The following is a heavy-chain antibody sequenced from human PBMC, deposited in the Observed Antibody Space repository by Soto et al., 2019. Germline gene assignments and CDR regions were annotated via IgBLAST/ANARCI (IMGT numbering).Heavy chain of an antibody. V-gene: IGHV1-46*01. D-gene: IGHD1-1*01. CDR3: ANNDPERGFDP. Sequence: QVQLVQSGAEVKKPGASVKVSCKASGYTFTSYYMHWVLQAPGQGLEWMGIINPSGGSTSYAQKFQGRVTMTRDTSTSTVYMELSSLRSEDTAVYYCANNDPERGFDPWGQGTLVTVSS. CDR1: GYTFTSYY. CDR2: INPSGGST. J-gene: IGHJ5*02.